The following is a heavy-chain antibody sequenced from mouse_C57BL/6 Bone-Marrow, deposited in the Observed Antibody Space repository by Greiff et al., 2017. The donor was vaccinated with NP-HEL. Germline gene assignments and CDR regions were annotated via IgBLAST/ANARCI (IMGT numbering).Heavy chain of an antibody. D-gene: IGHD4-1*01. V-gene: IGHV1-52*01. Sequence: VQLQQPGAELVRPGSSVKLSCKASGYTFTSYWMHWVKQRPIQGLEWIGNIDPSDSETHYNQKFKDKATLTVDKSSSTAYMQLSSLTSEDSAVYYCARWGTGMGSWFAYWGQGTLVTVSA. CDR1: GYTFTSYW. J-gene: IGHJ3*01. CDR2: IDPSDSET. CDR3: ARWGTGMGSWFAY.